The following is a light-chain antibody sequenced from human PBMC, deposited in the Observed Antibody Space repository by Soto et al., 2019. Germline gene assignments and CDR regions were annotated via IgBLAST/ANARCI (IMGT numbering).Light chain of an antibody. Sequence: EIVLTQSPAILSLSPGERATLSCRASQSLTTNFLAWYQQKPGQAPRLLIYGPSTRAPGIPDRFSGDGAGTDFTLTINRLGPEDFAVYFCQQYSNSQFSFGGGTKVEI. CDR2: GPS. J-gene: IGKJ4*01. V-gene: IGKV3D-20*02. CDR1: QSLTTNF. CDR3: QQYSNSQFS.